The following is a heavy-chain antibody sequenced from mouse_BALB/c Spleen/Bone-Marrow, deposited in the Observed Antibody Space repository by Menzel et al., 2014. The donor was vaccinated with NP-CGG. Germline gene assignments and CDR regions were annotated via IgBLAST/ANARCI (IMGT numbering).Heavy chain of an antibody. V-gene: IGHV1S56*01. CDR1: GYTFTSYD. CDR2: IYPGDGSS. J-gene: IGHJ4*01. Sequence: VKVVESGPELVKPGALVKISCKASGYTFTSYDINWVKQRPGQGLVWIGWIYPGDGSSKYNEKFKGKATLTADKSSSTAYMQLSSLTSENSAVYFCARAPSMDYWGQGTSVTVSS. CDR3: ARAPSMDY.